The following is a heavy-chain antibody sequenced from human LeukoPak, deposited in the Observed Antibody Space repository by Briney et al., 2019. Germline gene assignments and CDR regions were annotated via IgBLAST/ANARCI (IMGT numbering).Heavy chain of an antibody. CDR3: ASRIAAADSDY. D-gene: IGHD6-13*01. Sequence: ASVKVSCKASGYTFTGYYMHWVRQAPGQGLEWMGRINPNSGDTNYAQKFQGRVTMTRDTSISTAYMELSRLRSDDTAVYYCASRIAAADSDYWGQGTLVTVSS. V-gene: IGHV1-2*06. CDR2: INPNSGDT. J-gene: IGHJ4*02. CDR1: GYTFTGYY.